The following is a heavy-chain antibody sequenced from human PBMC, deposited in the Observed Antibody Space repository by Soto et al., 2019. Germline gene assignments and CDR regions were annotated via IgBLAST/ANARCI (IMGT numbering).Heavy chain of an antibody. Sequence: QVHLVQSGAEVKKTGASVKVSCKVSGYSLNELSIHWVRQAPGKGLEWMGGFDPEDGEIVYAQKFQGRVTMTEDTSTDTANMDLSSLRSEDTAVYYCATGGPAGDFDNWGQGTLVTVSS. V-gene: IGHV1-24*01. CDR3: ATGGPAGDFDN. J-gene: IGHJ4*02. D-gene: IGHD3-10*01. CDR2: FDPEDGEI. CDR1: GYSLNELS.